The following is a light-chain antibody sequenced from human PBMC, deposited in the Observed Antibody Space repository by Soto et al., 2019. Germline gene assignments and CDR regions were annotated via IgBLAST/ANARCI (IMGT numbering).Light chain of an antibody. Sequence: DIQMTQSPSSLSASVGDRVTITCRASQSISSYLNWYQQKPGKAPKLLIYAASSLQSGVPSRFSGSGSGTDFTLTISSLQPEDFATYYCQQSYSTLWTVGHGTKVDIK. CDR3: QQSYSTLWT. J-gene: IGKJ1*01. V-gene: IGKV1-39*01. CDR1: QSISSY. CDR2: AAS.